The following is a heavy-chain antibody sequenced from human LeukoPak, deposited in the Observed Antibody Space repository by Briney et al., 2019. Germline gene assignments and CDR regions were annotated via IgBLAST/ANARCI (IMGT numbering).Heavy chain of an antibody. V-gene: IGHV1-18*01. CDR2: ISAYNGNT. Sequence: GASVKVSCKASGYTFTSYGISWVRQAPGQGLEWMGWISAYNGNTNYAQKLQGRVTMTTDTSTSTAYMELRSLRSDDTAVYYCARGPPNYYDFWSGYYTALDYWGQGTLVTVSS. J-gene: IGHJ4*02. D-gene: IGHD3-3*01. CDR1: GYTFTSYG. CDR3: ARGPPNYYDFWSGYYTALDY.